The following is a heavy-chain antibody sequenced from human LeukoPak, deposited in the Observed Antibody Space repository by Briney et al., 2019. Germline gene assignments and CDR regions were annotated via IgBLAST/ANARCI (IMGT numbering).Heavy chain of an antibody. CDR3: ARGGRNYAN. CDR1: GGSISSYY. V-gene: IGHV4-59*01. J-gene: IGHJ4*02. D-gene: IGHD1-26*01. Sequence: SETLSLTCTVSGGSISSYYWSWIRQPPGKGLEWIGYIHYSGSTSCNPSLKSRVTISLDTSKNQFSLKVNSVTAADTAVYYCARGGRNYANWGQGTLVTVSS. CDR2: IHYSGST.